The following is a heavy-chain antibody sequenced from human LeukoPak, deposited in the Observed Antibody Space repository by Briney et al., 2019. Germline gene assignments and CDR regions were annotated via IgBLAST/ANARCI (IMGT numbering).Heavy chain of an antibody. CDR3: ARQTWIQIFDY. CDR1: GFTFSAYW. D-gene: IGHD5-18*01. Sequence: QPGGSLRLSCAASGFTFSAYWMSWVRQAPGKGLVWVANIKQDGGETYYVDSVKGRFTISRDNAKNSLYLQMSSLRAEDTAVYYCARQTWIQIFDYWGQGTLVTVSS. J-gene: IGHJ4*02. CDR2: IKQDGGET. V-gene: IGHV3-7*01.